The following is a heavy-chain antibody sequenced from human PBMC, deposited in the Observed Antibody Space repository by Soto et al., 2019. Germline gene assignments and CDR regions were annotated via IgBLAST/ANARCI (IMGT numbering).Heavy chain of an antibody. CDR3: ARDLTSGDY. CDR2: INPSGGST. D-gene: IGHD7-27*01. J-gene: IGHJ4*02. CDR1: GYIFTNYY. Sequence: QVQLVQSGAEVKNPGASVKLSCKASGYIFTNYYITWLRQPPGQGLEWMAIINPSGGSTNYAQKFQGRVTLARDTFTNTVYMELSSLRSEDTAIYYCARDLTSGDYWGQGTLVTVSS. V-gene: IGHV1-46*01.